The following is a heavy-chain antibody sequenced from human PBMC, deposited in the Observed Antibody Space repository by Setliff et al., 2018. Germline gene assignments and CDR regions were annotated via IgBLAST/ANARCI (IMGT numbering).Heavy chain of an antibody. J-gene: IGHJ4*02. V-gene: IGHV3-66*01. CDR2: IYSGGDT. CDR1: GFTVSSDY. CDR3: ARKGLWGFGVVPFDY. Sequence: GGSLRLSCAASGFTVSSDYMSGFRQAPGKGLEWVSVIYSGGDTYYADSVKGRFTISRDNAKNSLYLQMNSLRAEDTAVYYCARKGLWGFGVVPFDYWGQGTLVTVSS. D-gene: IGHD3-3*01.